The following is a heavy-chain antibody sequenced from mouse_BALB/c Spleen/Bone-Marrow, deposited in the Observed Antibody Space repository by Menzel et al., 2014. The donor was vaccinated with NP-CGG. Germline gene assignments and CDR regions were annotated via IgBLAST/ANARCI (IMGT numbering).Heavy chain of an antibody. D-gene: IGHD1-2*01. CDR3: AKNYYYGYVAY. CDR2: INPASSTI. V-gene: IGHV4-1*02. Sequence: EVMLVESGGGLVQPGGSLKLSRAASGFDFSRYWMTWVRQAPGKGLEWIGEINPASSTINYTPSLKDKFIISRDNAKNPLYLQMSKVRSEDTALYYCAKNYYYGYVAYWGQGTLVTVSA. J-gene: IGHJ3*01. CDR1: GFDFSRYW.